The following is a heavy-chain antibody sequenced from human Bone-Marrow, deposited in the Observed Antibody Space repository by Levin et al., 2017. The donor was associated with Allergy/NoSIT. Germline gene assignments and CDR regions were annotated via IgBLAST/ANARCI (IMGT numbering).Heavy chain of an antibody. CDR1: GFTYPSFW. J-gene: IGHJ6*02. V-gene: IGHV3-7*01. Sequence: LSLTCAASGFTYPSFWMAWVRQAPGKGLEWVANIKQDGSETYYVDSVKGRFPIPRDNAKNSVYLQMNSLRVDDTAVYYCARAEGWGYHYGMDVWGQGTTVTVSS. CDR3: ARAEGWGYHYGMDV. CDR2: IKQDGSET. D-gene: IGHD3-16*02.